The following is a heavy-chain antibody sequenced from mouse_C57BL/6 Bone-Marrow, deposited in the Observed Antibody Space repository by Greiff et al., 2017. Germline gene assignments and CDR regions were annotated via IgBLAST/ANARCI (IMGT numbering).Heavy chain of an antibody. Sequence: EVKVVESGGDLVKPGGSLKLSCAASGFTFSSYGMSWVRQTPDKRLEWVATISSGGSYTYYPDSVKGRFTNSRDNAKNTLYLQMSSLKAEDTAMYYCARSPLHWGQGTSVTVSS. J-gene: IGHJ4*01. CDR3: ARSPLH. CDR1: GFTFSSYG. CDR2: ISSGGSYT. V-gene: IGHV5-6*01.